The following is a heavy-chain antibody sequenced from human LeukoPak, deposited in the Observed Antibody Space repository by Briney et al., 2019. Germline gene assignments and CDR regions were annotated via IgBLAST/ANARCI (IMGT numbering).Heavy chain of an antibody. CDR3: ARGVKCSSTSCYGGDY. CDR1: GGSFSGYY. J-gene: IGHJ4*02. D-gene: IGHD2-2*01. V-gene: IGHV4-34*01. CDR2: INHSGST. Sequence: SETLSLTCAVYGGSFSGYYWSWIRQPPGKGLEWIGEINHSGSTNYNPALRIRVTTPVDTSKTQFSLKLSSVTAADTAVYYCARGVKCSSTSCYGGDYWGQGTLVTVSP.